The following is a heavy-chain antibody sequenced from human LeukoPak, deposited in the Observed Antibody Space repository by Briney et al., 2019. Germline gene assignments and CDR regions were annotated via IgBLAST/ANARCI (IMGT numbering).Heavy chain of an antibody. CDR2: IYYSGST. Sequence: SETLSLTCTVSSGSIRTSSYYWGWIRQPPGKGLEWIGTIYYSGSTYYNPSLKSRVTISVDTSKNQFSLKLSSVTAADTAVYYCVRHSGWYFGYWGQGTLVTVSS. J-gene: IGHJ4*02. CDR1: SGSIRTSSYY. V-gene: IGHV4-39*07. D-gene: IGHD6-19*01. CDR3: VRHSGWYFGY.